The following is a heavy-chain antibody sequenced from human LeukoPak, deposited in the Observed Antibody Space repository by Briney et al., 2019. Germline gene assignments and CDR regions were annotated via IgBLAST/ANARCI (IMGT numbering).Heavy chain of an antibody. J-gene: IGHJ3*02. CDR2: IYYSGST. V-gene: IGHV4-59*01. CDR1: GGSISSYY. D-gene: IGHD3-10*01. CDR3: ARERGYGSGSYDAFDI. Sequence: SETLSLTCTVSGGSISSYYWSWIRQPPGKGLEWIGYIYYSGSTNYNPSLESRVTLSVDTSKNQFSLKLSSVTAADTAVYYCARERGYGSGSYDAFDIWGQGTMVTVSS.